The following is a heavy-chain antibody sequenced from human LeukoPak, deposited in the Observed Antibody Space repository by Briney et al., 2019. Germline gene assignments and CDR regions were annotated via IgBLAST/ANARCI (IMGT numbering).Heavy chain of an antibody. Sequence: SEALSLTCAVYGGSFSGYYWSWIRQPPGKGLEWIGEINHSGSTNYNPSLKSRVTISVDTSKNQFSLKLSSVTAADTAVYYCARGGRFLEWLLFNPKYNWFDPWGQGTLVTVSS. CDR1: GGSFSGYY. J-gene: IGHJ5*02. CDR2: INHSGST. D-gene: IGHD3-3*01. CDR3: ARGGRFLEWLLFNPKYNWFDP. V-gene: IGHV4-34*01.